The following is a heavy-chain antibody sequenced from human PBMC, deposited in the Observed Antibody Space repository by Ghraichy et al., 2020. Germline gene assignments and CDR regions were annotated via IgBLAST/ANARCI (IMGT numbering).Heavy chain of an antibody. CDR3: AREGVVSDYIWGTYRGNDAFDI. Sequence: SETLSLTCTVSGGSISSYYWNWIRQPPGKGLEWIGYIYYSGSTNYSPSLKSRVTISVDTSKNQFSLKLSSVTAADTAVYYCAREGVVSDYIWGTYRGNDAFDIWGQGTMVTVSS. V-gene: IGHV4-59*01. CDR2: IYYSGST. CDR1: GGSISSYY. D-gene: IGHD3-16*02. J-gene: IGHJ3*02.